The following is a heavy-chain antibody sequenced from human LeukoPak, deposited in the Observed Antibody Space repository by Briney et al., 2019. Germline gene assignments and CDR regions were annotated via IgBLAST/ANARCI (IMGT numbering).Heavy chain of an antibody. Sequence: PSETLSLTCRVSGDSISSYYWSWIRQPPGKGLEWVGYIYYSGSTNYNPSLKSRVTISVDTSKNQFSLKLSSVTAADTAVYYCARGAVAGHFDYWGQGTLVTVSS. J-gene: IGHJ4*02. CDR2: IYYSGST. CDR3: ARGAVAGHFDY. V-gene: IGHV4-59*01. CDR1: GDSISSYY. D-gene: IGHD6-19*01.